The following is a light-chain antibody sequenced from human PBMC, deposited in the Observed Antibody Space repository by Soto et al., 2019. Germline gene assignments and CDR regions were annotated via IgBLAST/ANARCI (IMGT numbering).Light chain of an antibody. CDR3: QQYNNWLPWT. V-gene: IGKV3-15*01. Sequence: IVMTQSPATLSVSPGERATLSCRASQSVSSNLAWYQPKPGQATRLIIYGASPRATGIPARFSGSGSGTEFTLTISSLQSEDFAVYYCQQYNNWLPWTFGQGTKVDI. CDR2: GAS. J-gene: IGKJ1*01. CDR1: QSVSSN.